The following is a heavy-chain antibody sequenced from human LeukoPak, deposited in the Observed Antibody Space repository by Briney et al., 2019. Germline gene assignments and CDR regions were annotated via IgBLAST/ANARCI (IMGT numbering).Heavy chain of an antibody. CDR1: GGSVSSHY. V-gene: IGHV4-59*08. CDR2: FPYSGST. Sequence: PSETLSLTCSVSGGSVSSHYWNWIRQPPGKGLGWIGYFPYSGSTNSNPSLKTRVTMSVATSKTQVSLKLSSVTAADTAVYYCTSAYYYAIENWGQGTLVTVSS. J-gene: IGHJ4*02. D-gene: IGHD3-10*01. CDR3: TSAYYYAIEN.